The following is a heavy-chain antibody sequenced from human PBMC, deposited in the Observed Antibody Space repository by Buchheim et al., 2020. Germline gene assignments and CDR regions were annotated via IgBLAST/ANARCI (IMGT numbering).Heavy chain of an antibody. CDR2: IHLGDSDT. CDR1: GYSFSTFW. D-gene: IGHD3-22*01. J-gene: IGHJ4*02. Sequence: ELQLVQSGAEVKKPGESLKISCKASGYSFSTFWIAWVRQMPGKGLEWTGVIHLGDSDTRYSPSFEGQVTISADKSVSTAYLQWRSLKASDSAMYYCANYDSSGYVAFWGLGTL. CDR3: ANYDSSGYVAF. V-gene: IGHV5-51*01.